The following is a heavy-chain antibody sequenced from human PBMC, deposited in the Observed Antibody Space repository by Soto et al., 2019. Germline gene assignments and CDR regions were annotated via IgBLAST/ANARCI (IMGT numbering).Heavy chain of an antibody. CDR2: IYSGGST. Sequence: GGSLRLSCAASGVTFSSYAMSWVRQAPGKGLEWVSVIYSGGSTYYADSVKGRFTIYRDNSKNTLYLQMNGLRAEDTAVYYCARGWDYGENHYFAYWGQGTLVPVSS. CDR3: ARGWDYGENHYFAY. D-gene: IGHD4-17*01. CDR1: GVTFSSYA. V-gene: IGHV3-66*01. J-gene: IGHJ4*02.